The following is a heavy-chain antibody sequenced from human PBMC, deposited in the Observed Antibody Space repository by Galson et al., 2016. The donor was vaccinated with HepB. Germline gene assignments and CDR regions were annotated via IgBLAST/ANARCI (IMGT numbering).Heavy chain of an antibody. Sequence: SETLSLTCAVSGDSITSDSWWSWVRQSPAKGLEWIGEAYHLGYTSYNPSLKSRVAIFLDNSKNQFSLILHSVTAADTAIYYCARGTTAVKYVNWFDPWGLGTLVTVSS. D-gene: IGHD4-23*01. CDR2: AYHLGYT. J-gene: IGHJ5*02. CDR1: GDSITSDSW. CDR3: ARGTTAVKYVNWFDP. V-gene: IGHV4-4*02.